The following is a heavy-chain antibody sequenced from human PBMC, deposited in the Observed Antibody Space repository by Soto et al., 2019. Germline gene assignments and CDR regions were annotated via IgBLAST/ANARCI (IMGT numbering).Heavy chain of an antibody. Sequence: QVQLVQSGAEVKETGSSVKVSCKSSGYIFKNYAVTWLRQAPGQGLEWMGGIIPVFGTPDYSQKFRGRVTITADESTSTVYMELRSLTSEDTAVYYCASHLYDYVWGSYRHWGQGTLVTVSS. J-gene: IGHJ4*02. CDR2: IIPVFGTP. CDR3: ASHLYDYVWGSYRH. CDR1: GYIFKNYA. V-gene: IGHV1-69*01. D-gene: IGHD3-16*02.